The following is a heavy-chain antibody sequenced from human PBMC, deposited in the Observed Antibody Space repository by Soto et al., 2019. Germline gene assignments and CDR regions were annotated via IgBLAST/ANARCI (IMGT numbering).Heavy chain of an antibody. Sequence: PWWSLRLSCSASVFTFSSYAMHWVRQAPGKGLEWVAVISYDGSTKCYADSVKGRFTISRDNSKNTLYLQMNSLRAEDTAVYYCPRGDYGDYYYYGMDVWGQGTTVTVS. CDR2: ISYDGSTK. CDR3: PRGDYGDYYYYGMDV. V-gene: IGHV3-30-3*01. D-gene: IGHD4-17*01. J-gene: IGHJ6*02. CDR1: VFTFSSYA.